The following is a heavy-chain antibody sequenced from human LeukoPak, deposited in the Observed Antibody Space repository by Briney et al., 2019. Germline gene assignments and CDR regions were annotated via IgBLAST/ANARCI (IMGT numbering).Heavy chain of an antibody. J-gene: IGHJ4*02. CDR1: GGSFSGYY. CDR3: VTYYFDSSGPKKNY. Sequence: SETLSLTCAVYGGSFSGYYWSWIRQPPGKGLEWIGEINHSGSTNYNPSLKSRVTISVVTSKKQFSLKLSSVTAADTAVYYCVTYYFDSSGPKKNYWGQGTLVTVSS. CDR2: INHSGST. D-gene: IGHD3-22*01. V-gene: IGHV4-34*01.